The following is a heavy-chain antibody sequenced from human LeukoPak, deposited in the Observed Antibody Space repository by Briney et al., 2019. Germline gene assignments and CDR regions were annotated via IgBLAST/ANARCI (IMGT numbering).Heavy chain of an antibody. D-gene: IGHD1-26*01. V-gene: IGHV4-59*08. CDR2: IYYSGST. CDR1: GGSISPSY. CDR3: ARHGGGGESYPRVFDS. J-gene: IGHJ4*02. Sequence: SETLSLTCTVSGGSISPSYWSWIRQPPGKGLEWIGYIYYSGSTSYNPSLNSRVTISVDTSKNQFSLKLSSVTAADTAVYYCARHGGGGESYPRVFDSWGRGNLVTVSS.